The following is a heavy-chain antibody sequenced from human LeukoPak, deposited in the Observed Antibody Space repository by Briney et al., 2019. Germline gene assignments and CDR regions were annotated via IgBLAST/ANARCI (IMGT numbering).Heavy chain of an antibody. V-gene: IGHV3-30*18. CDR2: ISYDGSNK. CDR3: AKVSLYSSSSHFDY. CDR1: GFTFSCYG. Sequence: GGSLRLSCAASGFTFSCYGMRWVRQAPGKGLEWVAVISYDGSNKYYADSVKGRFTISRDNSKNTLYLQMNSLRAEDTAVYYCAKVSLYSSSSHFDYWGQGTLVTVSS. J-gene: IGHJ4*02. D-gene: IGHD6-6*01.